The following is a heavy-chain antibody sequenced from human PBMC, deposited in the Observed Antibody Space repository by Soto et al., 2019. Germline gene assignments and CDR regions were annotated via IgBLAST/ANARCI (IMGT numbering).Heavy chain of an antibody. CDR3: AKDKPGTTSFDY. D-gene: IGHD1-1*01. CDR2: ISDRGDTT. J-gene: IGHJ4*02. CDR1: GFTISSNA. V-gene: IGHV3-23*01. Sequence: PGGSLRLSCAASGFTISSNAMYWVRQSQGKGLEWVSAISDRGDTTHYADSVKGRFTISRDTSKNTLSLHLNALRADDTAVYYCAKDKPGTTSFDYWGQGSLVTVSS.